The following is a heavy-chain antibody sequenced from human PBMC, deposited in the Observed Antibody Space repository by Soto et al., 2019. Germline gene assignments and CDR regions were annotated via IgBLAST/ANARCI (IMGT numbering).Heavy chain of an antibody. Sequence: QVQLVESGGGVVQPGRSLRLSCAASGFTFSSYGMHWVRQAPGKGLEWVAVISYDGSNKYYADSVKGRFTISRDNSKNTLYLQMNSLRAEDTAVYYCARPNGSYRTTIFDYWGQGTLVTVSS. D-gene: IGHD1-26*01. CDR2: ISYDGSNK. CDR1: GFTFSSYG. CDR3: ARPNGSYRTTIFDY. J-gene: IGHJ4*02. V-gene: IGHV3-30*03.